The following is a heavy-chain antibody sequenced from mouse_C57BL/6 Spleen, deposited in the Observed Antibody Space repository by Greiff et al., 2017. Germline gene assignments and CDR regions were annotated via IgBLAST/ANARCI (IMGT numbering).Heavy chain of an antibody. CDR3: ATGRGFAY. Sequence: VHVKQSGPELVKPGASVKISCKASGYAFSSSWMNWVKQRPGKGLEWIGRIYPGDGDTNYNGKFKGEATLTADKSSSTAYMQLSSLTSEDSAVYFCATGRGFAYWGQGTLVTVSA. CDR1: GYAFSSSW. CDR2: IYPGDGDT. J-gene: IGHJ3*01. D-gene: IGHD4-1*01. V-gene: IGHV1-82*01.